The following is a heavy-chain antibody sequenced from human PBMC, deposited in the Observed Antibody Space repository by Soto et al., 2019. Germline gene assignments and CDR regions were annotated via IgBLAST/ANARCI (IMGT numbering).Heavy chain of an antibody. D-gene: IGHD3-3*01. V-gene: IGHV5-51*01. CDR1: GYSFTSYW. J-gene: IGHJ5*02. Sequence: GESLKISCKGSGYSFTSYWIGWVRQMPGKGLEGMGIIYPDDSDTRYSPSFQGQVTIPADQSISTAYPQWSSLKASDTAMYYCARHYNYDLWSGYYNWFAPWGQGTLVTVSS. CDR2: IYPDDSDT. CDR3: ARHYNYDLWSGYYNWFAP.